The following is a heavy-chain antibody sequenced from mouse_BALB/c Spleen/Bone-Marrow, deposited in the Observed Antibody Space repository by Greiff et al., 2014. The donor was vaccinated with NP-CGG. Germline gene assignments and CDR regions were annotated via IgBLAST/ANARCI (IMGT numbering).Heavy chain of an antibody. CDR2: INPSTGYT. Sequence: QVQLQQSGAELAQPGASVKMSCKASGYTFTSYWMHWVKQRPGQGLEWIGYINPSTGYTEYKQRFKDKATLTTDKSSNTDYMQLSRLTSEDSAVYYCARRITTVDYAMDYWGQGTSVTVSS. D-gene: IGHD1-1*01. V-gene: IGHV1-7*01. CDR3: ARRITTVDYAMDY. CDR1: GYTFTSYW. J-gene: IGHJ4*01.